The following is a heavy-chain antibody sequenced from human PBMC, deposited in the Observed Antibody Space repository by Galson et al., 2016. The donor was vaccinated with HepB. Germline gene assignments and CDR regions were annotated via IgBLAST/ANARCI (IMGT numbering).Heavy chain of an antibody. J-gene: IGHJ5*01. CDR2: RHHNLDT. D-gene: IGHD3-9*01. V-gene: IGHV4-59*12. CDR3: ARDSHYFDWGWEDWFDS. Sequence: ETLSLTCTVSGGPISSNYWSWIRQAPGKGLEWIGHRHHNLDTNYNPSFRGRATILVDTSKNQFSLHLSSVSAADTAIYYCARDSHYFDWGWEDWFDSWGQGTLVAVSS. CDR1: GGPISSNY.